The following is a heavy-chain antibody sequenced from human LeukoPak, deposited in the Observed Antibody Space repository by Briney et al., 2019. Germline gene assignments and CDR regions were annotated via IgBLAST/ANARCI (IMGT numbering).Heavy chain of an antibody. Sequence: PGGSLRLSCTASGFTFSTYGMHWVRQAPGKGLEWVAVIWFDGSNKYYADSVKGRFTISRDNSKNTLYLQMNSLRAEDTAVYYCAKERDYSYYWGQGTLVTVSS. J-gene: IGHJ4*02. V-gene: IGHV3-30*02. CDR1: GFTFSTYG. D-gene: IGHD4-11*01. CDR2: IWFDGSNK. CDR3: AKERDYSYY.